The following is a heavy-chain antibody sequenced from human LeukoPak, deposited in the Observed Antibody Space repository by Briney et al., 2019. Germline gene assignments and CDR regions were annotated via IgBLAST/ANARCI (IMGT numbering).Heavy chain of an antibody. Sequence: PGRSLRLSCAASGCTFSGYAMHWVRQAPGKGLEWVAVISYDGSNKYYADSVKGRFTISRDNSKNTLYLQMNSLRAEDTAVYYCASRDSLWGQGTLVTVSS. CDR2: ISYDGSNK. CDR1: GCTFSGYA. V-gene: IGHV3-30-3*01. J-gene: IGHJ4*02. CDR3: ASRDSL. D-gene: IGHD3-22*01.